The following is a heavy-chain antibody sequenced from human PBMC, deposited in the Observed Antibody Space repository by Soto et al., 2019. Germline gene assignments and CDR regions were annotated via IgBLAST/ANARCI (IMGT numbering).Heavy chain of an antibody. D-gene: IGHD2-21*01. CDR1: GFTFSSYS. J-gene: IGHJ1*01. CDR2: ISSSSSYI. V-gene: IGHV3-21*01. Sequence: GGSLRLSCAASGFTFSSYSMNWVRQAPGQWLEWVSSISSSSSYIYYADSVKGRFTISRDNAKNSLYLQMNSLRAEDTAVYYCASESYCGGDCYSTLAEYFQHWGQGTLVTVSS. CDR3: ASESYCGGDCYSTLAEYFQH.